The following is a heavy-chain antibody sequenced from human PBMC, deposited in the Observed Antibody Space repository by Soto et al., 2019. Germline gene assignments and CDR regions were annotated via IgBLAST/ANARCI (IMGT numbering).Heavy chain of an antibody. Sequence: EVQLVESGGGLVKPGWSLRLSCVVSGFTFSNAWINWVRQAPGKGLEWVGRIKRKAEGGTTDYPAPVKGRFTISRDDSKNTLYLQMSSLKTEDTAVYYCTTDAGRRGWYWGQGTLVTVSS. V-gene: IGHV3-15*01. D-gene: IGHD6-19*01. CDR3: TTDAGRRGWY. CDR1: GFTFSNAW. J-gene: IGHJ4*02. CDR2: IKRKAEGGTT.